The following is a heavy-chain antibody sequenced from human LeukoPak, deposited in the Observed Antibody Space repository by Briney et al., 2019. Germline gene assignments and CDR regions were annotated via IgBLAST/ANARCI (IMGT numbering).Heavy chain of an antibody. Sequence: GASVKVSCKASGYTFTSYYMHWVRQAPGQGLEWMGWINPNSGGTNYAQKFQGRVTMTRDTSISTAYMELSRLRSDDTAVYYCARVCAYYYDSRDAFDIWGQGTMVTVSS. CDR1: GYTFTSYY. J-gene: IGHJ3*02. CDR2: INPNSGGT. D-gene: IGHD3-22*01. CDR3: ARVCAYYYDSRDAFDI. V-gene: IGHV1-2*02.